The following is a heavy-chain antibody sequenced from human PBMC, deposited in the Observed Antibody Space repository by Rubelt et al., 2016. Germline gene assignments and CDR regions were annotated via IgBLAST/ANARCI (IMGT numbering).Heavy chain of an antibody. V-gene: IGHV1-24*01. Sequence: QVQLVQSGAEVKKPGASVKVSCKVSGYTLTELSMHWVRQAPGKGLEWMGGFDPEDGETIYAQKFQGRVTMTEETSTDTAYMELSRLRSEDTAVYYCAIRQPDYGDLDFDDWGQGTLVTVSS. D-gene: IGHD4-17*01. J-gene: IGHJ4*02. CDR2: FDPEDGET. CDR1: GYTLTELS. CDR3: AIRQPDYGDLDFDD.